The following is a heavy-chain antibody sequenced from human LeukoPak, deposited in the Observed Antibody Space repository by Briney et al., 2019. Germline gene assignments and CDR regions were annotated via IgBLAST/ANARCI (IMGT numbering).Heavy chain of an antibody. J-gene: IGHJ4*02. CDR2: MNPNSGNT. D-gene: IGHD4-17*01. CDR1: GYTFTSYD. V-gene: IGHV1-8*01. CDR3: VRESEYGDLDY. Sequence: ASVTVSCKASGYTFTSYDIDWVRQATGQGLEWMGWMNPNSGNTGYAQKFQGRVTMTRNTSISTAYMELSSLRSEDTAVYYCVRESEYGDLDYWGQGTLVTVSS.